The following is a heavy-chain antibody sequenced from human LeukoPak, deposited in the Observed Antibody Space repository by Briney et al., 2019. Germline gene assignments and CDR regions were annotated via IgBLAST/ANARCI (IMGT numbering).Heavy chain of an antibody. Sequence: SETLSLTCAVYGGSFSGYYWSWIRQPPGKGLEWIGEINHSGSTNYNPSLKSRVTISVDTSKNQFSLKLSSVTAADTAVYYCARREKYSGYDLWALYFDYWGQGTLVTVSS. V-gene: IGHV4-34*01. D-gene: IGHD5-12*01. CDR1: GGSFSGYY. CDR2: INHSGST. J-gene: IGHJ4*02. CDR3: ARREKYSGYDLWALYFDY.